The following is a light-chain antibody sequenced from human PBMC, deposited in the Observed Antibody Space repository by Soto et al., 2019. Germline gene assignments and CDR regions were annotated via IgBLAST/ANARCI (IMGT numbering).Light chain of an antibody. J-gene: IGLJ1*01. V-gene: IGLV1-44*01. CDR2: SNN. Sequence: QSVLTQPPSASGTPGQRVTISCSGSSSNIGSNTVNWYQQLPGTAPKLLIYSNNQRPSGVPDRFSGSKSGTSASLAISGLQSEDEADYXCAAWDDSLNEVFGTGTKVTVL. CDR1: SSNIGSNT. CDR3: AAWDDSLNEV.